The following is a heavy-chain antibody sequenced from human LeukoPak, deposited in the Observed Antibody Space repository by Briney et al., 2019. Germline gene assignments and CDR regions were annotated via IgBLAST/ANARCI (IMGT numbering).Heavy chain of an antibody. CDR2: ISSDGNTQ. D-gene: IGHD3-9*01. CDR1: GFTFSSYG. V-gene: IGHV3-30*03. J-gene: IGHJ4*01. Sequence: GGSLRLSCAASGFTFSSYGMHWVRQTPGKGMEWVAIISSDGNTQSYADPLKGRFTISRDNFRDTVFLELTTLRPEDTGLYYCVRALTSGARFDFWGPGTLVTVSS. CDR3: VRALTSGARFDF.